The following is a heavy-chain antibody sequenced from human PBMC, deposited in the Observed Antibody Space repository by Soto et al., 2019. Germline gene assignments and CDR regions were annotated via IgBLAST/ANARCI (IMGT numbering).Heavy chain of an antibody. CDR3: ARGEQYSGRIFDY. Sequence: QVQLQQSGPGLVKPSQTLSLTCAITGDSVSSNSAGWSWVRQSPSRGLEWLGRTYYRSKWYYVYAVSVRGRITIIPDTSKTQYSLQLNSVTPEDTAVYFCARGEQYSGRIFDYWGQGTLVTVSS. V-gene: IGHV6-1*01. CDR2: TYYRSKWYY. D-gene: IGHD1-26*01. CDR1: GDSVSSNSAG. J-gene: IGHJ4*01.